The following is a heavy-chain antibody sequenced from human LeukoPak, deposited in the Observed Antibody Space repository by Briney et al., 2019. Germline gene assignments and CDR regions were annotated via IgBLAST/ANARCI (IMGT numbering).Heavy chain of an antibody. D-gene: IGHD3-22*01. V-gene: IGHV3-21*01. CDR2: ISSTSLYI. CDR1: GFTFSSYS. J-gene: IGHJ3*02. Sequence: PGGSLRLSCAASGFTFSSYSMNWVRQAPGKGLEWVSYISSTSLYIYYPDSVKGRFTISRDNAKNSLYLQMNSLRAEDTAVYYCARVPSKGYDSSGYYYAFDIWGQGTMVTVSS. CDR3: ARVPSKGYDSSGYYYAFDI.